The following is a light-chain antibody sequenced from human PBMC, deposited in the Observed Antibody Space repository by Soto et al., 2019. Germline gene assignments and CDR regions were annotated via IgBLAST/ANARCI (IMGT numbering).Light chain of an antibody. CDR2: AAS. J-gene: IGKJ1*01. V-gene: IGKV1-17*01. CDR3: QQYETFSGT. CDR1: QSIRSD. Sequence: DIQMTQSPSSLSASVGDRVTITCRASQSIRSDLGWYQQKPGKAPKLLIYAASTLQSGVPSRFSGSGSGTKFTLTIASLQPDDFATYYCQQYETFSGTFGPGTKVDIK.